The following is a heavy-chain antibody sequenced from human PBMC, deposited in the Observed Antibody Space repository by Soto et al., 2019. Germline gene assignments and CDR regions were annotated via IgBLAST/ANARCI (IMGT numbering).Heavy chain of an antibody. Sequence: PSETLSLTCTVSGYSISSGSYWGWIRQPPGKGPEWIASIYHGGTTFYNPSLKSRVTVSVDKSNNQFSLKLRSVTAADTAVYYCAKDNVMVVAGSTFDYWGHGTLVTVSS. V-gene: IGHV4-38-2*02. CDR2: IYHGGTT. CDR3: AKDNVMVVAGSTFDY. D-gene: IGHD6-19*01. CDR1: GYSISSGSY. J-gene: IGHJ4*01.